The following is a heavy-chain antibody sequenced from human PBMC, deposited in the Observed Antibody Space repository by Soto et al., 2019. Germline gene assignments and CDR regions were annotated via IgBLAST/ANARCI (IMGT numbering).Heavy chain of an antibody. CDR1: GFTVSSYG. CDR2: ISGSGGVT. J-gene: IGHJ4*02. V-gene: IGHV3-23*01. Sequence: GSLRLSCAASGFTVSSYGMDWVRQAPGKGLEWVSLISGSGGVTYFTDSVKGRFTISRANSKNTVYLQMNSLKAEDTAVYYCAIDPFSGDIVGTTNWGQGTPVTVSS. D-gene: IGHD1-26*01. CDR3: AIDPFSGDIVGTTN.